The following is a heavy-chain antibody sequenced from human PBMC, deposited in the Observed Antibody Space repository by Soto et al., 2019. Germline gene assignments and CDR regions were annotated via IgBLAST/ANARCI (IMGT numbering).Heavy chain of an antibody. J-gene: IGHJ3*01. CDR1: GGTIRSGGYY. D-gene: IGHD1-26*01. CDR3: ARGRVGLREPIDPFEV. Sequence: PSERLPLSGTVSGGTIRSGGYYWGWILQHPVKGLEWIGYTHYSGSTHYSPSRRSRPTISVYTPKHTFTLTLAPMTFADTAIYYCARGRVGLREPIDPFEVLGPVTMVTVSS. V-gene: IGHV4-31*03. CDR2: THYSGST.